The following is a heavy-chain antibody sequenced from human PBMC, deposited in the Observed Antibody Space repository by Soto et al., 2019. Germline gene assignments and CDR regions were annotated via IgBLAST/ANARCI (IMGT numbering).Heavy chain of an antibody. CDR2: YVPILGLA. D-gene: IGHD3-10*01. Sequence: QVQLVQSGAEVKKPGSSVKVSCKASGGTFSSYTISWVRQAPGQGLEWMGRYVPILGLAHYAQKFQGRVTITTDKSTSTAYMELSTLRSDDTDVYYCARDVGSGVEPWGTRNLVKVSS. CDR1: GGTFSSYT. CDR3: ARDVGSGVEP. V-gene: IGHV1-69*08. J-gene: IGHJ5*02.